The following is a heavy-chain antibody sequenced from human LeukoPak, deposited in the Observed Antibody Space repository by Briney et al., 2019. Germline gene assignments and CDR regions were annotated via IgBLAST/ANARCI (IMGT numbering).Heavy chain of an antibody. Sequence: SETLSLTCTVSGGSISSSSYYWGWIRQPPGKGLEWIGSIYYSGSTYYNPSLKSRVTISVDTSKNQFSLKLSSVTAADTAVYYCARDGILGYCSGRSCYPITQFDPWGQGTLVTVSS. V-gene: IGHV4-39*07. J-gene: IGHJ5*02. D-gene: IGHD2-15*01. CDR2: IYYSGST. CDR3: ARDGILGYCSGRSCYPITQFDP. CDR1: GGSISSSSYY.